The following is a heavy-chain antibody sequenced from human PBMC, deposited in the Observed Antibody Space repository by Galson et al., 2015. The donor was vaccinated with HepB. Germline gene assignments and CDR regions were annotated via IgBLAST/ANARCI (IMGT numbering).Heavy chain of an antibody. J-gene: IGHJ4*02. CDR3: AKDLAQRFGKAFDY. D-gene: IGHD3-10*01. Sequence: SLRLSCATSGFTFSNYGMHWVRQAPGKGLEWVAVISKDGSDKHFAESVRGRFTISRDNSKNTLYLQMSSLTTEDTAVYYCAKDLAQRFGKAFDYWGQGTLVTFSS. CDR1: GFTFSNYG. CDR2: ISKDGSDK. V-gene: IGHV3-30*18.